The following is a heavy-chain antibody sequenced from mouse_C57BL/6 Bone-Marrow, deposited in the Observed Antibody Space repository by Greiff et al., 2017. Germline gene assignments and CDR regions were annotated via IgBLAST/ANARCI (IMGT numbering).Heavy chain of an antibody. CDR2: IDPSDSET. V-gene: IGHV1-52*01. J-gene: IGHJ2*01. Sequence: VRLQQPGAELVRPGSSVKMSCKASGYTFTSYWMNWVKQRHIKGLEWIGNIDPSDSETHYNQKFKDKATLTVDKSSSTAYMQLSSLTSEDSAVYYWARCDGYYDFDYWGQGTTLTVAS. D-gene: IGHD2-3*01. CDR1: GYTFTSYW. CDR3: ARCDGYYDFDY.